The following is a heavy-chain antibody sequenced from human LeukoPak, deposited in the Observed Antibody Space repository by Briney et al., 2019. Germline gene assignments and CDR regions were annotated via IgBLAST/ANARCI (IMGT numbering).Heavy chain of an antibody. Sequence: GGSLRLSCAASGFTFSSYWMYWVRQAPGKGLVWVSRINSDGSSAINADSVKGRFTISRDNAKNTLYLQMNSLRAEDTAVYYCARSGGYGFGYWGQGTLVTVSS. CDR3: ARSGGYGFGY. V-gene: IGHV3-74*01. CDR1: GFTFSSYW. CDR2: INSDGSSA. D-gene: IGHD2-8*02. J-gene: IGHJ4*02.